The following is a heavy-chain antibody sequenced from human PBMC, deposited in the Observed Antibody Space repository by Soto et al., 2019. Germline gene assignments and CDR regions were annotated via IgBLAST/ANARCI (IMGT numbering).Heavy chain of an antibody. Sequence: SETLSLTCAVSGDSISSVNWWSWVRQSPGQGLEWIGDIYHTGLTNYNPSLQSRVTISVDKSKNEFSLNLTSVTGADTAVYYCATCRGYFTISSLDPWGQGTLVTVSS. CDR3: ATCRGYFTISSLDP. D-gene: IGHD2-8*01. CDR1: GDSISSVNW. V-gene: IGHV4-4*02. J-gene: IGHJ5*02. CDR2: IYHTGLT.